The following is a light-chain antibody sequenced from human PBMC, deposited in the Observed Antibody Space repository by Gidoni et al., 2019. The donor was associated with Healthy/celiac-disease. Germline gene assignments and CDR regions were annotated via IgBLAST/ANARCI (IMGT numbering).Light chain of an antibody. Sequence: AILLTQSPSSLSASVGDRVTITCRASQGISSALAWYQQKPGKAPKLLIYDASSLESGVPSRFSGSGSGTEFTLTISSLQPEDFATYYCQQFNSYPWTFGQGTKVEIK. CDR1: QGISSA. J-gene: IGKJ1*01. V-gene: IGKV1-13*02. CDR3: QQFNSYPWT. CDR2: DAS.